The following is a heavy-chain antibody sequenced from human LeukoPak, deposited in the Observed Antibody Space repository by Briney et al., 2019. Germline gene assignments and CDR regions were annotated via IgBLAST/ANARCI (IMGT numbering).Heavy chain of an antibody. D-gene: IGHD3-22*01. CDR3: ARVIGDYDRRGLKNPYYFDY. CDR1: GGSIRNYF. V-gene: IGHV4-59*01. CDR2: IYYSGST. Sequence: PSETLSLTCSVSGGSIRNYFWSWIRQTPRTGLEWIGYIYYSGSTNYNPSLKSRVTISVDTSKNQFSLRLSSVTAADTAVYYCARVIGDYDRRGLKNPYYFDYWGQGTLVTVSS. J-gene: IGHJ4*02.